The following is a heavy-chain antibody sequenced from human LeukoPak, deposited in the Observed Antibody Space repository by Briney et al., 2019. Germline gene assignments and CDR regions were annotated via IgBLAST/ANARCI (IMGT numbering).Heavy chain of an antibody. CDR2: INHGEST. CDR3: ARAPGVIAAAGLSNYNWFDP. CDR1: GGSFSGYY. V-gene: IGHV4-34*01. D-gene: IGHD6-13*01. Sequence: PSETLSLTCAVSGGSFSGYYWYWIRQPPGKGLEWIGEINHGESTNYNPSLKSRVTISVDTSKNQFSLKLSSVTAADTAVYYCARAPGVIAAAGLSNYNWFDPWGQGTLVTVSS. J-gene: IGHJ5*02.